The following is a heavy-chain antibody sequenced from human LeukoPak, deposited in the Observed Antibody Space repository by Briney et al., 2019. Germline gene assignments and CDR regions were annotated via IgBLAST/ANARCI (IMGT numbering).Heavy chain of an antibody. J-gene: IGHJ4*02. Sequence: GGSLRLPCAASGFTFSSYGMHWLRQSPGKGLEGVAVISYDGSNKYYADSVKGRFTISRDNSKNTLYLQMNSLRAEDTAVYYCAKNCPLAESSWYLNGCDYWGQGTLVTVSS. CDR1: GFTFSSYG. D-gene: IGHD6-13*01. V-gene: IGHV3-30*18. CDR2: ISYDGSNK. CDR3: AKNCPLAESSWYLNGCDY.